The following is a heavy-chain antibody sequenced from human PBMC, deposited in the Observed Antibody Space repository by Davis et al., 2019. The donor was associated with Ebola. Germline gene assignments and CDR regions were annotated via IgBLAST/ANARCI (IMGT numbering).Heavy chain of an antibody. V-gene: IGHV4-34*01. CDR1: GGSFSGYY. CDR3: ARGRGGYWGSIDAFDI. J-gene: IGHJ3*02. CDR2: INHSGST. Sequence: SETLSLTCAVYGGSFSGYYWSWIRQPPGKGLEWIGEINHSGSTNYNPSLKSRVTISVDTSKNQFSLKLNSVTAADTAVYYCARGRGGYWGSIDAFDIWGQGTMVTVSS. D-gene: IGHD5-18*01.